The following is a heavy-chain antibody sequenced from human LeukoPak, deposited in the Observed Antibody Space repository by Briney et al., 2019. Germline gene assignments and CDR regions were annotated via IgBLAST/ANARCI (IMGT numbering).Heavy chain of an antibody. CDR3: AKEVVVPAAIRYYYYYYYMDV. CDR2: ISGSGGST. V-gene: IGHV3-23*01. D-gene: IGHD2-2*01. Sequence: PGGSLRLSCAASGFTFSSYAMSWVRQAPGKGLEWVSAISGSGGSTYYADSVKGRFTNSRDNSKNTLYLQMNSLRAEDTAVYYCAKEVVVPAAIRYYYYYYYMDVWGKGTTVTVSS. CDR1: GFTFSSYA. J-gene: IGHJ6*03.